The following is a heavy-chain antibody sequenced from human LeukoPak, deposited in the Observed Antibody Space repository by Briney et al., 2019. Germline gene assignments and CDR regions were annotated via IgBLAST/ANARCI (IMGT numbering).Heavy chain of an antibody. J-gene: IGHJ6*02. D-gene: IGHD1-1*01. Sequence: SETLSLTCTVSGGSISSGGYYWSWIRQHPRKGLEWIGYIYYSGSTYYNPSLKSRVTISVDTSKNQFSLKLSSVTAADTAVYYCARAVRDGMDVWGQGTTVTVSS. CDR3: ARAVRDGMDV. CDR1: GGSISSGGYY. CDR2: IYYSGST. V-gene: IGHV4-31*03.